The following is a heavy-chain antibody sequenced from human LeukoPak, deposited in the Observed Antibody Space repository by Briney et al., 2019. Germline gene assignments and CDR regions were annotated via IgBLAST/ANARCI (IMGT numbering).Heavy chain of an antibody. Sequence: SETLSLTCTVSGGSISSSSYYWGWIRQPPGKGLEWIGSIYYSGSTYYNPSLKSRVTISVDTSKNQFSLKLSSVTAADTAAYYCARRLMYGGDAFDIWGQGTMVTVSS. J-gene: IGHJ3*02. V-gene: IGHV4-39*07. CDR3: ARRLMYGGDAFDI. CDR1: GGSISSSSYY. D-gene: IGHD1-26*01. CDR2: IYYSGST.